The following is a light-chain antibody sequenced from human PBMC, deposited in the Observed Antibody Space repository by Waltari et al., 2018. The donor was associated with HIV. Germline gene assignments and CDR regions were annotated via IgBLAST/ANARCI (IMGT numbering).Light chain of an antibody. CDR3: QQANVFPPLT. CDR2: AAS. CDR1: QGLSHW. Sequence: DIQMTQSPSSVSASVGDRVTITCRASQGLSHWLAWYQQKPGKAPRRLIYAASTLLRGVPSRFSGSGSWTDFTLTISSLQPEDFATHYCQQANVFPPLTFGGGTKVEIK. V-gene: IGKV1-12*01. J-gene: IGKJ4*01.